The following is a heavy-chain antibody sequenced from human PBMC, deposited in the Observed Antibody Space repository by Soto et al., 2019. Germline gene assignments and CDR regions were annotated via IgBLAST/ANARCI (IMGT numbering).Heavy chain of an antibody. CDR2: ISGSGGST. D-gene: IGHD6-6*01. Sequence: EVQLLESGGGLVQPGGSLRLSCAASGFTFSSYAMSWVRQAPGKGLEWVSAISGSGGSTYYADSVKGQFTISRDNSKHTLYLQINCLRADDTAVYYCHLFAALYAFDFWGQGTMVTVSS. CDR3: HLFAALYAFDF. V-gene: IGHV3-23*01. J-gene: IGHJ3*01. CDR1: GFTFSSYA.